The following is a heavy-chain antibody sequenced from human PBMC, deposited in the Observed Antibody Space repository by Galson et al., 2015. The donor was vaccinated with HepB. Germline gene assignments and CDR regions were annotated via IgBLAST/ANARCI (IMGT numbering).Heavy chain of an antibody. J-gene: IGHJ4*02. CDR1: GYPFTDYY. D-gene: IGHD6-19*01. V-gene: IGHV1-2*06. Sequence: VKVSCKASGYPFTDYYMHWVRQAPGQGLEWMGRINPNSGGTNYAQKFQGRVTMTRDTSISTAYMEVSSLRSDDTAVYYCARDTVAVADHWGQGTLVTVSS. CDR2: INPNSGGT. CDR3: ARDTVAVADH.